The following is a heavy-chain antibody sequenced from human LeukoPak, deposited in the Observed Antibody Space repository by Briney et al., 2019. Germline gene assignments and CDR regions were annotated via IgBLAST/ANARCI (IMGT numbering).Heavy chain of an antibody. CDR2: ISSSSSYT. Sequence: GGSLRLSCAASGFTFSSYAMSWVRQAPGKGLEWVSYISSSSSYTNYADSVKGRFTISRDNAKNSLYLQMNSLRAEDTAVYYCAGEYKQQPSRWGQGTLVTVSS. CDR3: AGEYKQQPSR. J-gene: IGHJ4*02. CDR1: GFTFSSYA. V-gene: IGHV3-11*05. D-gene: IGHD6-13*01.